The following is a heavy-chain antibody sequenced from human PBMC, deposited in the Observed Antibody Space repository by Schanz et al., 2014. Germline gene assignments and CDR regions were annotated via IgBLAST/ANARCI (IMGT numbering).Heavy chain of an antibody. D-gene: IGHD2-15*01. CDR3: AKGSVVVVAATLPFDY. J-gene: IGHJ4*02. Sequence: EVQLVESGGGLVQPGGSLRLSCAASGFTFSSYAMSWVRPAPGKGLEWVSAISGSGGSTYYADSVKGRFTISRDNSKNTLYLQMNSLRAEDTAVYYCAKGSVVVVAATLPFDYWGQGTLVTVSS. CDR1: GFTFSSYA. V-gene: IGHV3-23*04. CDR2: ISGSGGST.